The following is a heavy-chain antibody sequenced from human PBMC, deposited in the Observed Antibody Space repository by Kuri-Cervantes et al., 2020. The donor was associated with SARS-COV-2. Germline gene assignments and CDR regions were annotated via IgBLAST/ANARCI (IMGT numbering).Heavy chain of an antibody. D-gene: IGHD3-22*01. J-gene: IGHJ4*02. V-gene: IGHV3-9*01. CDR3: AKASGPTYYYDTSGLDY. CDR1: GFTFDNYA. CDR2: ISWNSGSI. Sequence: LSLTCAASGFTFDNYAMHWVRQAPGKGLEWVSGISWNSGSIGYADSVKGRFTISRDNAKNSLYLQMNSLRAEDTALYYCAKASGPTYYYDTSGLDYWGQGTLVTVSS.